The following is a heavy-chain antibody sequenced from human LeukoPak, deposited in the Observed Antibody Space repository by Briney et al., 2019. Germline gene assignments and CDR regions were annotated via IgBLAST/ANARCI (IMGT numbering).Heavy chain of an antibody. CDR3: ARDHQEWFGEVLGAFDI. CDR2: ISSSGTTI. D-gene: IGHD3-10*01. J-gene: IGHJ3*02. Sequence: EGSLRLSCAASGFTFSSYEMNWVRQAPGKGLEWVSYISSSGTTINYSDSVKGRFTISRDNAKNSLYLQMNSLRAEDTAVYYCARDHQEWFGEVLGAFDIWGQGTMVTVSS. V-gene: IGHV3-48*03. CDR1: GFTFSSYE.